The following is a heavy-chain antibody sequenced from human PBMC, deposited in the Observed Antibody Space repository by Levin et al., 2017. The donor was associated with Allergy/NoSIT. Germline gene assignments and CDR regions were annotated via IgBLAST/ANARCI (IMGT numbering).Heavy chain of an antibody. Sequence: GGSLRRGGGEEGGNGKNEGRKGGRKETGKGREGLSVIWYDGSNNYSSFSFPFRFIISRDNSKNTVYLQMNRLSPDDTAVYYCARGGRGSQQLEHHDAFDIWGQGTTVTVSS. CDR1: GGNGKNEG. CDR3: ARGGRGSQQLEHHDAFDI. CDR2: IWYDGSNN. J-gene: IGHJ3*02. V-gene: IGHV3-33*01. D-gene: IGHD6-13*01.